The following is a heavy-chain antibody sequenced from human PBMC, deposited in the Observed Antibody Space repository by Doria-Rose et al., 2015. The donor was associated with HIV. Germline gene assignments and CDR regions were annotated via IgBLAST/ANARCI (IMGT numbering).Heavy chain of an antibody. CDR1: GFNFDDYA. V-gene: IGHV3-43D*03. D-gene: IGHD3-22*01. CDR3: AKDIGVPPSQTNTMIVSPYYGMDI. Sequence: EVQLVESGGVVVQPGESLRLSCEASGFNFDDYAMHWVRQAPGTGLEWLSLISWDGSGAYYADSVKGRFAISRDNNNNSLYLQMNGLTTEDTAVYYCAKDIGVPPSQTNTMIVSPYYGMDIWGQGTTVIVSS. CDR2: ISWDGSGA. J-gene: IGHJ6*02.